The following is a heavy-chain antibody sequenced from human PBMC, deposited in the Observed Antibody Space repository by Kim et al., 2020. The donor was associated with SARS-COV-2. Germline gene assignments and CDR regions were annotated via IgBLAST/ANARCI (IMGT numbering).Heavy chain of an antibody. CDR1: GFDFSTYS. CDR2: LIGRGGTS. CDR3: AKDRVPVGLWEFDY. J-gene: IGHJ4*02. D-gene: IGHD3-16*01. V-gene: IGHV3-23*01. Sequence: GGSLRLSCVASGFDFSTYSMNWVRQAPGKGLEAVSGLIGRGGTSYYADSVKGLFTISRDNSKNTLYLQMNSLRVEDTAVYYCAKDRVPVGLWEFDYWVQG.